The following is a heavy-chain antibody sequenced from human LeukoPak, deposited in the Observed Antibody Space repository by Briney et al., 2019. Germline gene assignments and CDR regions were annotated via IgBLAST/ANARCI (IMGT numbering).Heavy chain of an antibody. Sequence: PSQTLSLTCTVSGGSISSGGYYWSWIRQHPGKGLEWIGYIYYSGSTYYNPSLKSRVTTSVDTSKNQFSLKLSSVTAADTAVYYCARDSGYYDSSGYYRTPHWYFDLWGRGTLVTVSS. CDR2: IYYSGST. J-gene: IGHJ2*01. CDR3: ARDSGYYDSSGYYRTPHWYFDL. D-gene: IGHD3-22*01. CDR1: GGSISSGGYY. V-gene: IGHV4-31*03.